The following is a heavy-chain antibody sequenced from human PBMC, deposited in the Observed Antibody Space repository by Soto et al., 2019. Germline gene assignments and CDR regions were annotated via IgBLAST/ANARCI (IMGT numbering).Heavy chain of an antibody. V-gene: IGHV3-23*01. D-gene: IGHD6-19*01. CDR2: ISGSGGST. CDR3: AKDWYWYSSGWRPPLYFDY. J-gene: IGHJ4*02. CDR1: GFSFSDYY. Sequence: PGGSLRLSCAASGFSFSDYYMTWVRQAPGKGLEWVSAISGSGGSTYYADSVKGRFTISRDNSKNTLYLQMNSLRAEDTAVYYCAKDWYWYSSGWRPPLYFDYWGQGTLVTVSS.